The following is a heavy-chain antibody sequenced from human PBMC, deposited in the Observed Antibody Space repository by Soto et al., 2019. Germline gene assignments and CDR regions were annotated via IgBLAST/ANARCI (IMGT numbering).Heavy chain of an antibody. Sequence: VTVISYDGSNKYYADAVKGRFTISRDNVENTLYLQMHSLRAEDTAVYYCAKDDGYFFFFQAEDGIRDTVPVSAFLLNRSSDL. D-gene: IGHD2-2*03. V-gene: IGHV3-30*18. CDR3: AKDDGYFFFFQAEDGIRDTVPVSAFLLNRSSDL. CDR2: ISYDGSNK. J-gene: IGHJ2*01.